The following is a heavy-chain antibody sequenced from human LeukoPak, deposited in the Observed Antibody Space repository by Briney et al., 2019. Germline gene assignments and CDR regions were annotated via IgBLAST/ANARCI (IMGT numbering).Heavy chain of an antibody. CDR2: ISGSGGST. D-gene: IGHD3-16*01. V-gene: IGHV3-23*01. Sequence: GGSLRLSCAASGFTFSSYAMSWVRQAPGKGLEWVSAISGSGGSTYYADSAKGRFTISRDNSKNTLYLQMNSLRAEDTAVYYCAKVLSARYYFDYWGQGTLVTVSS. CDR3: AKVLSARYYFDY. CDR1: GFTFSSYA. J-gene: IGHJ4*02.